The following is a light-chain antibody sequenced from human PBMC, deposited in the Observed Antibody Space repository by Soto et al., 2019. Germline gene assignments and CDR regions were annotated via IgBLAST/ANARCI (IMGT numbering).Light chain of an antibody. J-gene: IGKJ1*01. V-gene: IGKV3-11*01. CDR3: QQRSNWPPWT. CDR2: DAS. CDR1: QSVSSY. Sequence: EIVLTQSPATLSLSPGERATLSCRASQSVSSYLAWYQQKPGQAPWLLIYDASNRATGIPPRFSGSGSGTDFTLTMRSLETEDFAVYYCQQRSNWPPWTFGQGTKVEIK.